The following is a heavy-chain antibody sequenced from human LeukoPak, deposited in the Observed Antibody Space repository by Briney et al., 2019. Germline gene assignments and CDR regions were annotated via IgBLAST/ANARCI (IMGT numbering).Heavy chain of an antibody. D-gene: IGHD1-7*01. CDR1: GGSFSGYR. CDR3: ARGGIQLPDY. Sequence: SETLSLTCAVSGGSFSGYRWNWVRQPPGKGLEWIGEINYSGSTNYNPSLKSRVTISLDTFRNQFFLRLSSVTAADTAVYYCARGGIQLPDYWGQGTLVSVSS. J-gene: IGHJ4*02. CDR2: INYSGST. V-gene: IGHV4-34*01.